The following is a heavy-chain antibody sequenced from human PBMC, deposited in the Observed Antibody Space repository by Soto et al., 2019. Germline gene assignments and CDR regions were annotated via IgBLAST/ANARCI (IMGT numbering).Heavy chain of an antibody. D-gene: IGHD3-9*01. CDR1: GFTFSNAW. Sequence: GESLKISCAASGFTFSNAWMSWVRQAPGKGLEWVGRIKSKTDGGTTDYAAPVKGRFTISRDDSKNTLYLQMNSLKTEDTAVYYCTTDHGGNHYDILTGLDYWGQGTLVTVSS. J-gene: IGHJ4*02. CDR3: TTDHGGNHYDILTGLDY. CDR2: IKSKTDGGTT. V-gene: IGHV3-15*01.